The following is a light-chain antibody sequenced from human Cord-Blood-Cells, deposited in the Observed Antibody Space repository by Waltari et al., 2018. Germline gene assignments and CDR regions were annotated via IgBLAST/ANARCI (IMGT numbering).Light chain of an antibody. CDR1: QRVSSY. CDR2: DAS. Sequence: EIVLTQSPATLSLSPGEQATLSCRASQRVSSYLAGYQQKPGQAPRLLIYDASNRATGIPARFSGSGSGTDFTLTISSLEPEDFAVYYCQQRSNWPLTFGGGTKVEIK. J-gene: IGKJ4*01. V-gene: IGKV3-11*01. CDR3: QQRSNWPLT.